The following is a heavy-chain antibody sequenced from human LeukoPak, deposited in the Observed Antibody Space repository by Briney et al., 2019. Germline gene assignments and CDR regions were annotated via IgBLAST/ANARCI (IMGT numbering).Heavy chain of an antibody. Sequence: ASVKVSCKASGYTFTGYYMHWVRQATGQGLEWMGWMNPNSGNTGYAQKFQGRVTMTRNTSISTAYMELSSLRSEDTAVYYCARVGYMPTTTDYWGQGTLVTVSS. CDR2: MNPNSGNT. J-gene: IGHJ4*02. D-gene: IGHD5-12*01. V-gene: IGHV1-8*02. CDR3: ARVGYMPTTTDY. CDR1: GYTFTGYY.